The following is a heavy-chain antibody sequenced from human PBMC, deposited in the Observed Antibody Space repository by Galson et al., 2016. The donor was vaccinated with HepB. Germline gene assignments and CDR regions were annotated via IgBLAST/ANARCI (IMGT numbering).Heavy chain of an antibody. CDR2: INAGNGNT. Sequence: SVKVSCKASGYTFTSYAMHWVRQAPGQRLEWMGWINAGNGNTEYSQKFQGRVTITTDTSASIAYMELSSLRSEESVVYYCARGRTFPKGFFDYWGQGTLVTVSS. CDR1: GYTFTSYA. CDR3: ARGRTFPKGFFDY. D-gene: IGHD1/OR15-1a*01. J-gene: IGHJ4*02. V-gene: IGHV1-3*01.